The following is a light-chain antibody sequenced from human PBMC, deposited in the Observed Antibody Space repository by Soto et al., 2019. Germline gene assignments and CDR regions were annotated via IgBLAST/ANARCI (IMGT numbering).Light chain of an antibody. CDR2: DDY. CDR3: GTWDTSLYTVV. J-gene: IGLJ2*01. CDR1: SSNIGNNY. V-gene: IGLV1-51*01. Sequence: QSVLTQPPSVSAAPGQKVTISCSGSSSNIGNNYVSWYQQLPGTAPKFLIYDDYKRPSGIPDRFSGSKSGTSATLVITGLQNGDEADYYCGTWDTSLYTVVFGGGTKLTVL.